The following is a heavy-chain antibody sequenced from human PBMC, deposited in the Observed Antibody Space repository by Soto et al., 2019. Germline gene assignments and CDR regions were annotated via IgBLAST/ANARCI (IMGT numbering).Heavy chain of an antibody. CDR2: IGPYNGNT. Sequence: QAQLVQSGAEVKKPGASVKVSCQAGGYTFADYGISWVRQAPGQGLEWVGWIGPYNGNTNYAQNLQDRVTMTTDTSTNTAYMELRSLRSDDTALYYCARCYCTVGSCYPCWHFDLGGRGPLRTVSS. D-gene: IGHD2-15*01. CDR1: GYTFADYG. V-gene: IGHV1-18*01. CDR3: ARCYCTVGSCYPCWHFDL. J-gene: IGHJ2*01.